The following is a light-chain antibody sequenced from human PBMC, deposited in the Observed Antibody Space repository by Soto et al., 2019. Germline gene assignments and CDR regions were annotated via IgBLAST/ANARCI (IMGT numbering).Light chain of an antibody. V-gene: IGKV2-28*01. Sequence: IVMTQSPLSLTVTPGEPASISCRSSQRLLHSNGYNYLEWYLQKPGQSPQLLINLDSDRASGVPDRFSGSGSGTDFTLKISXVEAEDVGLYYCMQSLETPWTFGQGTRWIS. CDR3: MQSLETPWT. CDR1: QRLLHSNGYNY. CDR2: LDS. J-gene: IGKJ1*01.